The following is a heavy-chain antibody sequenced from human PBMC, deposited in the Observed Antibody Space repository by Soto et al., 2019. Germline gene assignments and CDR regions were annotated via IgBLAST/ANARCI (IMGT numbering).Heavy chain of an antibody. Sequence: GSLRLSCAASGFTFSRYAMSWVRQAPGKGLEWVSTFSGPGGGTSYAGSVKGRFTISRDNFKSTLYLQMSGLRAEDTAVYYCAKGKISTTTYTSLDSWGQGTLVTVSS. CDR2: FSGPGGGT. CDR3: AKGKISTTTYTSLDS. CDR1: GFTFSRYA. J-gene: IGHJ5*01. V-gene: IGHV3-23*01. D-gene: IGHD1-26*01.